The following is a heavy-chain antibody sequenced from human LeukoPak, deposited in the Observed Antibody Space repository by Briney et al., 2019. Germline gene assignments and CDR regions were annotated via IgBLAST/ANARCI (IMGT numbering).Heavy chain of an antibody. V-gene: IGHV3-23*01. Sequence: TGGSLRLSCAASGFTFSSYAMSWVRQAPGKGLEWVSAISGSGGGTYYADSVKGRFTISRDNSKNTLYLQMNSLRAEDTAVYYCAKGGLMVYAEIDYWGQGTLVTVSS. CDR1: GFTFSSYA. J-gene: IGHJ4*02. CDR2: ISGSGGGT. D-gene: IGHD2-8*01. CDR3: AKGGLMVYAEIDY.